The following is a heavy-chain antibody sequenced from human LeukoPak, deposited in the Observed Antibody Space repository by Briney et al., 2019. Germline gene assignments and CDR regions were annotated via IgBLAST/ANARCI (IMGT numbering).Heavy chain of an antibody. Sequence: ASVKVSCKASGYTFTSYYMHWVRQAPGQGLEWMGIINPSGGGTSSAQKFQGRVTMTRDTSTSTVYMELSSLRSEDTAVYYCATRGGTKGDSQYWGQGTLVTVSS. D-gene: IGHD1-1*01. CDR2: INPSGGGT. J-gene: IGHJ4*02. CDR3: ATRGGTKGDSQY. V-gene: IGHV1-46*01. CDR1: GYTFTSYY.